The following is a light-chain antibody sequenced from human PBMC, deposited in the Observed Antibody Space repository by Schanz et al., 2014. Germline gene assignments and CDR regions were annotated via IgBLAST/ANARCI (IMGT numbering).Light chain of an antibody. CDR3: ASYTSTSIVV. CDR2: EVS. V-gene: IGLV2-11*01. Sequence: QSALTQPRSVSGSPGQSVTISCTGTSNDVGGYDHVSWYQQHPGKAPKVVIYEVSKRPSGVPDRFSGSKSGNTASLTISGLQAEDEADYYCASYTSTSIVVFGGGTKVTVL. J-gene: IGLJ2*01. CDR1: SNDVGGYDH.